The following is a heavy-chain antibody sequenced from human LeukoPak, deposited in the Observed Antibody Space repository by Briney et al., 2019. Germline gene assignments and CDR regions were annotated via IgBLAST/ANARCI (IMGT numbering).Heavy chain of an antibody. CDR3: AKDPYSSSWYGANWFDP. CDR2: ISGSGGST. J-gene: IGHJ5*02. Sequence: GGSLRLSCAASGFTFSSYAMSWVRQAPGKGLEWVSAISGSGGSTYYADSVKGRFTISRDNSKNTLYLQMNSLRAEDTAVYYCAKDPYSSSWYGANWFDPWGQGTLVTVSS. CDR1: GFTFSSYA. D-gene: IGHD6-13*01. V-gene: IGHV3-23*01.